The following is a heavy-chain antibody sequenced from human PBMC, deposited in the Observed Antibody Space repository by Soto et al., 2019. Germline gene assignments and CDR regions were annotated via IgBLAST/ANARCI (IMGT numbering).Heavy chain of an antibody. Sequence: GETLRLSCVASGFTISSFDMNWICQGQGKGKEWIAVINTSGRTISYADSVMGRLTISRDNAENYVYLQMSSLRGEDKAMYYCFLYSSGSSYTRFDSLAQGTSVPVSA. CDR1: GFTISSFD. J-gene: IGHJ5*01. V-gene: IGHV3-48*03. D-gene: IGHD4-4*01. CDR3: FLYSSGSSYTRFDS. CDR2: INTSGRTI.